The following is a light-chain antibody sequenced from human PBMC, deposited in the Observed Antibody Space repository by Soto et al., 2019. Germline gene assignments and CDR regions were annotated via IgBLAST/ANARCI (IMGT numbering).Light chain of an antibody. CDR3: QQYNSYRA. J-gene: IGKJ1*01. CDR2: KAS. Sequence: DIQMTQSPSTLSASVGDRVTITCRASQSISNWLAWHQQKPGKAPKLLIYKASSLESGVPSRFSGSGSGTEFTRTISSLQPDDFATYYCQQYNSYRAFGQGTKVEIK. V-gene: IGKV1-5*03. CDR1: QSISNW.